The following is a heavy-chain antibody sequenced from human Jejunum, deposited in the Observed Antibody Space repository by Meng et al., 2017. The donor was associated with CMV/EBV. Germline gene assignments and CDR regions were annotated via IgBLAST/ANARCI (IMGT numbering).Heavy chain of an antibody. CDR2: LAWHSGGI. D-gene: IGHD3-10*01. V-gene: IGHV3-9*01. J-gene: IGHJ3*01. Sequence: FTFGDYTLHWVQQHPGKGLGWVSALAWHSGGIAYADSVKGRFSISRDNAKNSLFLQINSLRPEDTALYYCAKTTNRLRRGENVFDLWGQGTLVTVSS. CDR1: FTFGDYT. CDR3: AKTTNRLRRGENVFDL.